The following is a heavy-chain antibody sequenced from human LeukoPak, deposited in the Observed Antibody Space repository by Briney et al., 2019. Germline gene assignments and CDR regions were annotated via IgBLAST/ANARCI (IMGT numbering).Heavy chain of an antibody. CDR3: AKSFYGDPAGDY. V-gene: IGHV3-23*01. Sequence: KTGGSLRLSCAASGFTFSSYAMSWVRQAPGKGLEWVSAISGSGGSTYYADSVKGRFTISRDNSKNTLYLQMNSLRAEDTAVYYCAKSFYGDPAGDYWGQGTLVTVSS. CDR1: GFTFSSYA. D-gene: IGHD4-17*01. CDR2: ISGSGGST. J-gene: IGHJ4*02.